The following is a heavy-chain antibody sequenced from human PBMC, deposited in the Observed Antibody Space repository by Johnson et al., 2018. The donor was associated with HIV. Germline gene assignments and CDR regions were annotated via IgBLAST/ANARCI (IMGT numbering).Heavy chain of an antibody. Sequence: VQLVESGGGLVQPGRSLRLSCAASGFTFDDYAMHWVRQAPGKGLEWVSGISWNSGSIGYADSVKGRFSISRDNAKNSLYLQMNSLRAEDTAVYYCARHKAVADAFDIWGQGTVVTVS. CDR1: GFTFDDYA. V-gene: IGHV3-9*01. CDR3: ARHKAVADAFDI. D-gene: IGHD6-19*01. J-gene: IGHJ3*02. CDR2: ISWNSGSI.